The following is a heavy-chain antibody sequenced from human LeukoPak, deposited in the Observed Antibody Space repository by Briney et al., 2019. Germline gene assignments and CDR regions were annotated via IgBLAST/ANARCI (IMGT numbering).Heavy chain of an antibody. D-gene: IGHD5-18*01. CDR2: INPSAGNT. V-gene: IGHV1-46*01. Sequence: GASVKVSCKASGYTFTSHYMHWVRQAPGQGLEWMGIINPSAGNTIYAQKFQGRVTMTRDTSTSTVYMELSSLRSEDTAVYYCARDKIGGLYKYGLFSAYYMDVWGKGTTVRVSS. J-gene: IGHJ6*03. CDR3: ARDKIGGLYKYGLFSAYYMDV. CDR1: GYTFTSHY.